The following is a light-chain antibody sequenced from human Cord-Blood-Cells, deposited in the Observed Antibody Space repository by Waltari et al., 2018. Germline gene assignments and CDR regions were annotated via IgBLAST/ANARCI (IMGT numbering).Light chain of an antibody. CDR2: EVS. J-gene: IGLJ3*02. Sequence: QSALTQPPSASGSPGQSVTISCTGTSSDVGGYNYFSWYQQHPAKAPNLMIYEVSKRPSGVPDRFSGSKSGNTASLTVSGLQAEDEADYYCSSYAGSNNLVFGGGTKLTVL. CDR3: SSYAGSNNLV. V-gene: IGLV2-8*01. CDR1: SSDVGGYNY.